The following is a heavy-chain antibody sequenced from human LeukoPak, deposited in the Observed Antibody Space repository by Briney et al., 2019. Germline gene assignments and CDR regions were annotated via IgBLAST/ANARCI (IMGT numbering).Heavy chain of an antibody. J-gene: IGHJ4*02. CDR3: AKDLRGYCSSGSCKTIDY. CDR2: IRYDGSDK. V-gene: IGHV3-30*02. D-gene: IGHD2-15*01. CDR1: GFTFTIYG. Sequence: GGSLRLSCTASGFTFTIYGMHWVRQAPGKGLEWVAFIRYDGSDKYYADSVRGRFTISRDNSENTVYLQMNSLRAEDTAVYYCAKDLRGYCSSGSCKTIDYWGQGTLVTVSS.